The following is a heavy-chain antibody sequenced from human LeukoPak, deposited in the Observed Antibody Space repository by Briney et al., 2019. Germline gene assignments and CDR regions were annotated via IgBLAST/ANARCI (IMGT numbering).Heavy chain of an antibody. CDR2: ITVSGGRT. D-gene: IGHD6-19*01. V-gene: IGHV3-23*01. CDR1: GLILSSYV. J-gene: IGHJ6*03. Sequence: PGGSLRLSCAASGLILSSYVMSWVRQAPGKGLEWVSTITVSGGRTYYADSVKGRFTISRDNAKNSLYLQMNSLRAEDTAVYYCAREGSDWNYYYYMDVWGKGTTVTISS. CDR3: AREGSDWNYYYYMDV.